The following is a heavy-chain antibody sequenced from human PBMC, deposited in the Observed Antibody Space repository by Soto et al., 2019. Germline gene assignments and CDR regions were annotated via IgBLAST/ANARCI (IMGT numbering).Heavy chain of an antibody. Sequence: ASVKVSCKASGYKFTSYGISWVRQAPGQGLEWMGWINAYNGNTNYVQNLQGRVTITRDTSASTAYMELSSLRSEDTAVYYCARSIVVVTALDYWGQGTLVTVSS. D-gene: IGHD2-21*02. J-gene: IGHJ4*02. CDR3: ARSIVVVTALDY. V-gene: IGHV1-18*01. CDR1: GYKFTSYG. CDR2: INAYNGNT.